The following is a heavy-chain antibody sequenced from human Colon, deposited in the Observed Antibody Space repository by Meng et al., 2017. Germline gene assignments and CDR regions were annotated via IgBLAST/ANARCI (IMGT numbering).Heavy chain of an antibody. J-gene: IGHJ3*01. V-gene: IGHV6-1*01. D-gene: IGHD3-10*01. CDR3: ARRWYYGSGFWTDAFDV. Sequence: SETLSLTCAISGDSVPSNSAVWVWIRQSPSGGLEWLGRTWYKSKWNSDYALSVKSRITIEADTSKNQFSLHLKSVTPEDTAVYYCARRWYYGSGFWTDAFDVWGQGTMVTVSS. CDR1: GDSVPSNSAV. CDR2: TWYKSKWNS.